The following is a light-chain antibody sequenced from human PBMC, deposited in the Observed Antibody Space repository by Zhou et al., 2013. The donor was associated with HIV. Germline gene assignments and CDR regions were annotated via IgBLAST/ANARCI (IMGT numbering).Light chain of an antibody. Sequence: EIVLTQSPGTLSLSPGERATLSCRASQSVSSSYLAWYQQKPGQAPRLLIYGASTRATGIPARFSGSGSGTEFTLTISRLQPDDFATYYCQQYDSYSSNTFGQGTKLEIK. J-gene: IGKJ2*01. CDR3: QQYDSYSSNT. CDR2: GAS. CDR1: QSVSSSY. V-gene: IGKV3-20*01.